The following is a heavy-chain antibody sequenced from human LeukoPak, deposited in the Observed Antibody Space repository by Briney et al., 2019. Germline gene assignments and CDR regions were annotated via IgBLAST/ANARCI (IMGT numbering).Heavy chain of an antibody. Sequence: SQTLSLTCAVSGGSISSGGYSWSWIRQPPGKGLEWIGYIYYSGSTYYNPSLKSRVTISVDTSKNQFSLKLSSVTAADTAVYYCASEFRDPHWPEYFQHWGQGTLVTVSS. D-gene: IGHD1-1*01. V-gene: IGHV4-31*11. CDR2: IYYSGST. J-gene: IGHJ1*01. CDR1: GGSISSGGYS. CDR3: ASEFRDPHWPEYFQH.